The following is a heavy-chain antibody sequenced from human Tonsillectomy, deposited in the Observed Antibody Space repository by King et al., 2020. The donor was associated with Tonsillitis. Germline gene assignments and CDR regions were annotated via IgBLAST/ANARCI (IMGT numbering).Heavy chain of an antibody. J-gene: IGHJ4*02. Sequence: VQLQQWGAGLLKPSETLSLTCAVYGGSFSGYYWSWIRQPPGKGLEWIGEINHSGSTNYNPSLKSRVTISVDTSKNQFSLKLSSVTAADTAVYYCARDRGYNYDADCWGQGTLVTVSS. CDR1: GGSFSGYY. CDR2: INHSGST. D-gene: IGHD5-18*01. V-gene: IGHV4-34*01. CDR3: ARDRGYNYDADC.